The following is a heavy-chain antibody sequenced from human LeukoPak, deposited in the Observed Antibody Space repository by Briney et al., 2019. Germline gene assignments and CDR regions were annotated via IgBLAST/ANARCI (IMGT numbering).Heavy chain of an antibody. CDR2: INSDGSST. V-gene: IGHV3-74*01. J-gene: IGHJ6*02. CDR1: GLTFSNYW. Sequence: GGSLRLSCAASGLTFSNYWMHWARQAPGKGLVWVSRINSDGSSTSYADSVKGRFTISRDNAKNTLYLQMNSLRAEDTAVYYCARDLNAVTTSYYYYYGMDVWGQGTTVTVPS. D-gene: IGHD4-17*01. CDR3: ARDLNAVTTSYYYYYGMDV.